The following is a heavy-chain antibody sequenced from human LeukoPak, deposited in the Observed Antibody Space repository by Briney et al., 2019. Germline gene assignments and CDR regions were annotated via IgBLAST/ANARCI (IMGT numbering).Heavy chain of an antibody. Sequence: PGRSLRLSCAASGFTFDDYAMHWVRQAPGKGLEWVSGISWNSGSIGYADSVKGRFTISRDNAKNSLYLQMNSPRAEDTALYYCAKDIGYCSGGSCREYYFDYWGQGTLVTVSS. V-gene: IGHV3-9*01. CDR3: AKDIGYCSGGSCREYYFDY. J-gene: IGHJ4*02. CDR1: GFTFDDYA. D-gene: IGHD2-15*01. CDR2: ISWNSGSI.